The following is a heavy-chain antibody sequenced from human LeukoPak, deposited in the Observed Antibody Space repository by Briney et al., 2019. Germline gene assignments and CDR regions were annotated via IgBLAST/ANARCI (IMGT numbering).Heavy chain of an antibody. J-gene: IGHJ5*02. D-gene: IGHD2-2*01. Sequence: ASVKVSCKASGYTFTSYDINWVRQATGQGLEWMGWMNPNSGNTGYAQKFQGRVTMTRNTSISTAYMELSSLRSEDTAVYYCARGLYCSSTSCYLNWFDLWGQGTLVTVSS. CDR3: ARGLYCSSTSCYLNWFDL. CDR1: GYTFTSYD. V-gene: IGHV1-8*01. CDR2: MNPNSGNT.